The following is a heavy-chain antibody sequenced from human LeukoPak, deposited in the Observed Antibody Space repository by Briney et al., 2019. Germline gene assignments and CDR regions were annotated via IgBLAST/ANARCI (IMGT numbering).Heavy chain of an antibody. CDR2: INPNTGGT. Sequence: GASVKVSCKASAYNFANYHIHWVRQAPGQGLEWMGYINPNTGGTKYAQNFQGRATMTRDTSITTAYMELSWLRSDDSALYYCTREGSTDAFGIWGQGTMVTVSS. CDR3: TREGSTDAFGI. J-gene: IGHJ3*02. CDR1: AYNFANYH. V-gene: IGHV1-2*02.